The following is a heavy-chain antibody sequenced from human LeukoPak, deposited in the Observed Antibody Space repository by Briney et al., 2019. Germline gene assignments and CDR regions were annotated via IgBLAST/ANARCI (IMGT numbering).Heavy chain of an antibody. CDR3: GRVGYGGYGIVDY. Sequence: KPSETLSLTCTVSGGSISGGNDYWTWIRQPAGRGLEWIGRIYASGSTIYNHSLKSRVTISLDTSKNQFFMKLTYVTAADTAVYFCGRVGYGGYGIVDYWGQGTLVTVSS. CDR2: IYASGST. D-gene: IGHD5-12*01. CDR1: GGSISGGNDY. J-gene: IGHJ4*02. V-gene: IGHV4-61*02.